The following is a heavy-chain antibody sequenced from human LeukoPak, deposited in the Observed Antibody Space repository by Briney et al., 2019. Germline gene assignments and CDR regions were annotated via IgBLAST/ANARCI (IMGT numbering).Heavy chain of an antibody. Sequence: SDTLSLPCTVSGGSISGYYWSWIRQPPGKGLEWIGYIFYTGSTNYNPSLKSRVTISVDTSKTQFSLKLKSVTASDTAVYYCARITSGGAHFDPWGQGTLVTVSS. CDR1: GGSISGYY. CDR2: IFYTGST. V-gene: IGHV4-59*08. CDR3: ARITSGGAHFDP. D-gene: IGHD3-10*01. J-gene: IGHJ5*02.